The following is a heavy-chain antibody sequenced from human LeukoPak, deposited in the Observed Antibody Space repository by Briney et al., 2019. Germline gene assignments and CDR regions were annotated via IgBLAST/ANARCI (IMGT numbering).Heavy chain of an antibody. Sequence: ASVKVSCKASGYIFTSYGIIWVRQAPGQGLQWMGWISAHNGNTNYAQKLQGRVTMTTDTSTSTVYMELRSLRSDDTAVYYCARAQTTLLLDYWGQGTLVTVSS. CDR3: ARAQTTLLLDY. V-gene: IGHV1-18*01. J-gene: IGHJ4*02. CDR1: GYIFTSYG. D-gene: IGHD4-11*01. CDR2: ISAHNGNT.